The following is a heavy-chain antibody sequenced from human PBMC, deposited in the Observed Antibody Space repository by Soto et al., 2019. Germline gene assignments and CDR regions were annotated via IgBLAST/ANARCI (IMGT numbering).Heavy chain of an antibody. J-gene: IGHJ4*02. CDR2: ISRYGDFT. CDR1: GFTFNIYA. Sequence: EVQLLESGGDLIQPGGSLRLSCAASGFTFNIYAMTWVRQAPGKGLEWVSAISRYGDFTYYADSVEGRFTISRDNSKITLYLQTNSLTAEDTAVYYCAKDRYLDHDSRGYLFDNWGQGTLVTVSS. D-gene: IGHD3-22*01. V-gene: IGHV3-23*01. CDR3: AKDRYLDHDSRGYLFDN.